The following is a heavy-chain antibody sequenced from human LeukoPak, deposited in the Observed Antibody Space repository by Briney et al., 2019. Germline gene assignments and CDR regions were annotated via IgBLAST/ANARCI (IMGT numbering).Heavy chain of an antibody. CDR3: AKDRAYYYESSGYYPGGDY. CDR2: ISSSSSYI. D-gene: IGHD3-22*01. Sequence: GGSLRLSCGASGFKFSSYWMSWVRQAPGKGLEWVSSISSSSSYIYYADSVKGRFTISRDNSKNSLYLQLNSLRADDTAVYYCAKDRAYYYESSGYYPGGDYWGQGTLVTVSS. J-gene: IGHJ4*02. CDR1: GFKFSSYW. V-gene: IGHV3-21*04.